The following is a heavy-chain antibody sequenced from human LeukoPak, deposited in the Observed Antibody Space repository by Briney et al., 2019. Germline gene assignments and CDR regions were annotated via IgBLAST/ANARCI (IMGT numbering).Heavy chain of an antibody. CDR3: ARGMRQIVVVPAAIDL. CDR1: GFTFSSYW. CDR2: IKQDGSEK. V-gene: IGHV3-7*01. J-gene: IGHJ4*02. D-gene: IGHD2-2*01. Sequence: GGSLRLSCAASGFTFSSYWMSWVRQAPGKGLEWVANIKQDGSEKYYVDSVKGRFAISRDNAKNSLYLQMNSLRAEDTAVYYCARGMRQIVVVPAAIDLWGQGTLVTVSS.